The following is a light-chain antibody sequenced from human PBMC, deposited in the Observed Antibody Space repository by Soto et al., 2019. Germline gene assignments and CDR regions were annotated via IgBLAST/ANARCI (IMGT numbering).Light chain of an antibody. CDR1: QSIDSSS. Sequence: EIVLTQSPGTLSLSPGERATLSCRASQSIDSSSLAWYQQKPGQAPWLLIYGASSRAAGVPDRFSGRGSETDFTLTINRLEPEDFAVYYCQQYGSSLLTFGGGTKVEIK. CDR3: QQYGSSLLT. CDR2: GAS. V-gene: IGKV3-20*01. J-gene: IGKJ4*01.